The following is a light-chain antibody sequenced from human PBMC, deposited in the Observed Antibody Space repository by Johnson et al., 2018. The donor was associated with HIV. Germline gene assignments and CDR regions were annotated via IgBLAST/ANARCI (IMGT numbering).Light chain of an antibody. J-gene: IGLJ1*01. CDR3: GTWDSSLSAYV. CDR1: SSNIGNNY. V-gene: IGLV1-51*02. CDR2: ENN. Sequence: QSVLTQPPSVSAAPGQKVTISCSGSSSNIGNNYVSWYQQLPGTAPKLLIYENNKRPSGIPDRFSGSKSGTSATLGITGLQTGDEADYYCGTWDSSLSAYVFGTGTKFPVL.